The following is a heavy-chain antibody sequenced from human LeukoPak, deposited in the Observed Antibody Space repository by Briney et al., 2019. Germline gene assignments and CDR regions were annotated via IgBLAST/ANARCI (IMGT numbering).Heavy chain of an antibody. D-gene: IGHD2-2*01. CDR3: ARGLSPVVPAAIDLDY. CDR2: ISAYNGNT. CDR1: GYTFTSYG. Sequence: GASVKVSCKASGYTFTSYGISWVRQAPGQGLEWMGWISAYNGNTNYAQKLQGRVTMTTDTSTSTAYMELRSLRSDDTAVYYCARGLSPVVPAAIDLDYWGQGTLVTVSS. J-gene: IGHJ4*02. V-gene: IGHV1-18*01.